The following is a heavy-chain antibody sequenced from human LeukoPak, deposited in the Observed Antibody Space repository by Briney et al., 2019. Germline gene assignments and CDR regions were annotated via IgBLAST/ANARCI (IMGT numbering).Heavy chain of an antibody. Sequence: ASVKVSCKASGYTFTGYYIHWVRQAPGQGLEWMGWINPSSGGTNYAQKFQGRVTMTRDTSISTAYMELSRLRSDDTAVYYCARDGRAPPTSYDILTGYYNDAFDIWGQGTMVTVSS. V-gene: IGHV1-2*02. CDR2: INPSSGGT. J-gene: IGHJ3*02. CDR3: ARDGRAPPTSYDILTGYYNDAFDI. D-gene: IGHD3-9*01. CDR1: GYTFTGYY.